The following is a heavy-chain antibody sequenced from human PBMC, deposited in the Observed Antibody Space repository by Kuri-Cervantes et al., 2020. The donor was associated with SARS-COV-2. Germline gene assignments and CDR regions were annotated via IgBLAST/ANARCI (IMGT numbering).Heavy chain of an antibody. D-gene: IGHD5-24*01. CDR2: ITPSGNT. CDR3: ARGLATITLYFFDS. CDR1: GFTFSSYA. Sequence: GSLRLSCAASGFTFSSYAMHWVRQPPGKGLEWIGEITPSGNTNYNPSLKSRVTISVDAPKKQSSLKLSSVTAADTAMYYCARGLATITLYFFDSWGQGTLVTVSS. V-gene: IGHV4-34*01. J-gene: IGHJ4*02.